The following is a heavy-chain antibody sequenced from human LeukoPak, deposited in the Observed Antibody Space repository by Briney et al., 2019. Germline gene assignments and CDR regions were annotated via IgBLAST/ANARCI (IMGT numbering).Heavy chain of an antibody. Sequence: SETLSLTCAVYGGSFSGYYWSWIRQPPGKGLEWIGEINHSGSTNYNPSLKSRVTISVDTSKNQFSLKLSSVTAADTAVYYCARARAGYSYGYEGGYYYYYYMDVWGKGTTVTVSS. J-gene: IGHJ6*03. CDR2: INHSGST. CDR3: ARARAGYSYGYEGGYYYYYYMDV. D-gene: IGHD5-18*01. V-gene: IGHV4-34*01. CDR1: GGSFSGYY.